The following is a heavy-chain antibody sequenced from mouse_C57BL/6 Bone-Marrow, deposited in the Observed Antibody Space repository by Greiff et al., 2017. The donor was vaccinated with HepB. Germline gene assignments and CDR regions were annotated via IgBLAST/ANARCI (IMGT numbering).Heavy chain of an antibody. CDR2: IDPSDSYT. Sequence: QVQLKQPGAELVMPGASVKLSCKASGYTFTSYWMHWVKQRPGQGLEWIGEIDPSDSYTNYNQKFKGKSTLTVDKSSSTAYMQLSSLTSEDSAVYYCARDRGYDAFAYWGQGTLVTVSA. CDR1: GYTFTSYW. V-gene: IGHV1-69*01. CDR3: ARDRGYDAFAY. J-gene: IGHJ3*01. D-gene: IGHD2-12*01.